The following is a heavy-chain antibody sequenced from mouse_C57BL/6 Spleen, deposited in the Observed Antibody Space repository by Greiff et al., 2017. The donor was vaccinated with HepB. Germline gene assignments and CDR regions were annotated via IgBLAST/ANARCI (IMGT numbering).Heavy chain of an antibody. CDR2: ISYDGSN. V-gene: IGHV3-6*01. J-gene: IGHJ1*03. Sequence: EVQLQESGPGLVKPSQSLSLTCSVTGYSITSGYYWNWIRQFPGNKLEWMGYISYDGSNNYNPSLKNRISITRDTSKNQFFLKLNSVTTEDTATYYCARIGYGSSYPRYFDVWGTGTTVTVSS. D-gene: IGHD1-1*01. CDR1: GYSITSGYY. CDR3: ARIGYGSSYPRYFDV.